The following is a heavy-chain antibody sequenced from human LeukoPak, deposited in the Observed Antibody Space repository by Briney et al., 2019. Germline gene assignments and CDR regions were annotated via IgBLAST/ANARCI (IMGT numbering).Heavy chain of an antibody. D-gene: IGHD2-2*01. Sequence: SETPSLTCTVSGGSISSYYWSWIRQPPGKGLEWIGYIYYSGSTNYNPSLKSRVTISVDTSKNQFFLKLSSVTAADTAVYYCARDKVVPAAPFDYWGQGTLVTVSS. CDR2: IYYSGST. V-gene: IGHV4-59*01. CDR3: ARDKVVPAAPFDY. CDR1: GGSISSYY. J-gene: IGHJ4*02.